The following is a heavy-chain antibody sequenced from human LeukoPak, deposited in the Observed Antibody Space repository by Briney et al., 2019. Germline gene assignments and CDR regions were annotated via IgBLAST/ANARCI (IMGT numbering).Heavy chain of an antibody. CDR1: GFTFSSYA. CDR2: ISGSGGST. V-gene: IGHV3-23*01. CDR3: AKVRGSGYFLDFDY. J-gene: IGHJ4*02. D-gene: IGHD3-22*01. Sequence: GGSLRLPCAASGFTFSSYAMSWVRQAPGKGLEWVSAISGSGGSTYYADSVKGRFTISRDNSKNTLYLQMNSLRAEDTAVYYCAKVRGSGYFLDFDYWGQGTLVTVSS.